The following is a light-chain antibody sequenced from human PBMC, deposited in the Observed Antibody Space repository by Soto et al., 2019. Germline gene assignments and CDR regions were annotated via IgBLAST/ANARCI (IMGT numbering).Light chain of an antibody. CDR3: QQYTNWPLT. CDR2: GTS. CDR1: QSVSSN. J-gene: IGKJ1*01. V-gene: IGKV3-15*01. Sequence: EIVMTQSPATLSVSPGERATLSCRASQSVSSNLAWYQQKPGQAPRLLIHGTSTRATGIPARFSGSGSGTEFTLTISSLQSEDFAVYFCQQYTNWPLTFGQGTKVEIK.